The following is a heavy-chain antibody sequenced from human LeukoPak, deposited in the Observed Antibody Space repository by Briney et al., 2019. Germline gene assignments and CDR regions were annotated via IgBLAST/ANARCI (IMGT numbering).Heavy chain of an antibody. CDR3: AREITGTRGVDY. D-gene: IGHD1-7*01. Sequence: PSETLSLTCTVSGDSFSSYFWSWIRQPAGKGLEWIGRMYTSGITNSNPSLKSRVTMSVDTSKNQFFLNLTSVTAADTAVYYCAREITGTRGVDYWGQGILVTVSS. V-gene: IGHV4-4*07. CDR2: MYTSGIT. CDR1: GDSFSSYF. J-gene: IGHJ4*02.